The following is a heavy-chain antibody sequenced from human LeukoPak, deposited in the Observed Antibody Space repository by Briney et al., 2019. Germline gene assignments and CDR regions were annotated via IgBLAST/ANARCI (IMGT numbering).Heavy chain of an antibody. D-gene: IGHD4-23*01. V-gene: IGHV3-23*01. CDR3: AKIGGKVVY. J-gene: IGHJ4*02. CDR2: INDSGGRT. CDR1: GFTFSSYA. Sequence: GGSLRLSCAASGFTFSSYAMTWVRQAPGKGLEWVSSINDSGGRTYYADSVKGRFTISRANSENTLYLQMNSLRAEDTAVYYCAKIGGKVVYWGQGTLVTVSS.